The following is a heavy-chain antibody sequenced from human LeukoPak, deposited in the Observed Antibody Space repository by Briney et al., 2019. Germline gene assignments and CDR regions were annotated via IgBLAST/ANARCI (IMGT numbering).Heavy chain of an antibody. V-gene: IGHV4-59*08. CDR1: GGSISSYY. CDR2: IYYSGST. Sequence: NTSETLSLTCTVSGGSISSYYWSWIRQPPGKGLEWIGYIYYSGSTNYNPSLKSRVTISVDTSKNQFSLKLSSVTAADTAVYYCARGGHDYVWGSRLVPYYYGMDVWGQGTTVTVSS. CDR3: ARGGHDYVWGSRLVPYYYGMDV. D-gene: IGHD3-16*01. J-gene: IGHJ6*02.